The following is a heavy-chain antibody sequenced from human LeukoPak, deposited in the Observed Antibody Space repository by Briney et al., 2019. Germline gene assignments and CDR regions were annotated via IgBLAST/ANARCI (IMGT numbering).Heavy chain of an antibody. CDR1: GFSFSSYA. D-gene: IGHD6-6*01. V-gene: IGHV3-23*01. CDR3: AKDEQLAPTIIGNFDY. Sequence: GGSLRLSCAASGFSFSSYAMSWVRHAPGKGLEWVSSISGSGGSTYYADSVKGRFTISRDNSKNTLYLQMNSLRAEDTAVYYCAKDEQLAPTIIGNFDYWGQGTLVTVSS. CDR2: ISGSGGST. J-gene: IGHJ4*02.